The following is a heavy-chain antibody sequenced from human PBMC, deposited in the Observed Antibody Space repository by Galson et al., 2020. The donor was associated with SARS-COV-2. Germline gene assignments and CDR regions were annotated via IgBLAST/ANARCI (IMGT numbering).Heavy chain of an antibody. CDR2: ISPGDSDI. J-gene: IGHJ6*02. Sequence: GESLKISCKGAGISFTSYWIGWVRQMPGKGLEWMGIISPGDSDINYSPSFQGQVTISADKSINTAYLRWSSLKASDTAIYYCARGRYSDFGSMFYAMDVWGQWTTVIVSS. D-gene: IGHD5-12*01. CDR3: ARGRYSDFGSMFYAMDV. CDR1: GISFTSYW. V-gene: IGHV5-51*01.